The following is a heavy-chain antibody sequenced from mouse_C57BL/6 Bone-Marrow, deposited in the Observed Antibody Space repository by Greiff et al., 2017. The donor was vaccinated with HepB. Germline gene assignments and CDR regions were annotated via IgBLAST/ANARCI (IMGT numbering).Heavy chain of an antibody. J-gene: IGHJ3*01. D-gene: IGHD1-1*01. CDR3: ASITTVVAFAY. CDR2: ISDGGSYT. CDR1: GFTFSSYA. V-gene: IGHV5-4*03. Sequence: EVKVVESGGGLVKPGGSLKLSCAASGFTFSSYAMSWVRQTPEKRLEWVATISDGGSYTYYPDNVKGRFTISRDNAKNNLYLQMSHLKSEDTAMYYCASITTVVAFAYWGQGTLVTVSA.